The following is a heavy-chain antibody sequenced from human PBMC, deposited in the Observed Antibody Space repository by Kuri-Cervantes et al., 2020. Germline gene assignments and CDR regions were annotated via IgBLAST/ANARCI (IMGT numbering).Heavy chain of an antibody. CDR3: ASLTNFCSSTSCFDY. Sequence: GESLKISCAASGFTFSSYSMNWVRQAPGKGLEWVSSISSSSNYIYYADSVKGRFTISRDNAKNSLYLQINSLGAEDTAVYYCASLTNFCSSTSCFDYWGQGTLVTVSS. J-gene: IGHJ4*02. CDR1: GFTFSSYS. V-gene: IGHV3-21*01. CDR2: ISSSSNYI. D-gene: IGHD2-2*01.